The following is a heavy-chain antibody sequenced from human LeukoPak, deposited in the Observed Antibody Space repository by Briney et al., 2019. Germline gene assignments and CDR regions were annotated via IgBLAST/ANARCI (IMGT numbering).Heavy chain of an antibody. CDR3: ARERFTMIVVVSRSFDY. Sequence: GGSLRLSCAASGFTFSSYSMNWVRQAPGKGLEWVSSISSSSSYIYYADSVKGRFTIPRDNAKNSLYLQMNSLRAEDTAVYYCARERFTMIVVVSRSFDYWGQGTLVTVSS. V-gene: IGHV3-21*01. D-gene: IGHD3-22*01. CDR2: ISSSSSYI. CDR1: GFTFSSYS. J-gene: IGHJ4*02.